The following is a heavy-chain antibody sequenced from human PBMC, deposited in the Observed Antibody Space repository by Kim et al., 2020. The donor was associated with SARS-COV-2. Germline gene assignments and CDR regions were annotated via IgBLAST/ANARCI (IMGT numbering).Heavy chain of an antibody. CDR3: ARQIWPDIIVVVPAAIDRHNWFDP. Sequence: SETLSLTCTVSGGSISSSSYYWGWIRQPPGKGLEWIGSIYYSGSTYYNPSLKSRVTISVDTSKNQFSLKLSSVTAADTAVYYCARQIWPDIIVVVPAAIDRHNWFDPWGQGTLVTVSS. D-gene: IGHD2-2*02. J-gene: IGHJ5*02. CDR2: IYYSGST. V-gene: IGHV4-39*01. CDR1: GGSISSSSYY.